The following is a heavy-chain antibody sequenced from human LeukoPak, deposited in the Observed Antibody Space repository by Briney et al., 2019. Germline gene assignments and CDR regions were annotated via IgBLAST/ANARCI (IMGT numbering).Heavy chain of an antibody. CDR3: ASPSKLVISRGGFDI. D-gene: IGHD3-22*01. V-gene: IGHV4-39*01. CDR2: IYFSET. J-gene: IGHJ3*02. Sequence: KPSETLSLTCTVSGGSSSDTTYYWTWIRQPPGKGLEWIASIYFSETKYNPSLKSRVTISGDTSKNQFSLKLSSMTAADTAVYYCASPSKLVISRGGFDIWGQGTVVTVSA. CDR1: GGSSSDTTYY.